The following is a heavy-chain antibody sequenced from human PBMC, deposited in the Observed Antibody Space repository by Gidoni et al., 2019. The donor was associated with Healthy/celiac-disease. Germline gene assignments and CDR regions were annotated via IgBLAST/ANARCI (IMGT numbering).Heavy chain of an antibody. D-gene: IGHD2-2*01. CDR3: ARTHCSSTSCYLFDY. V-gene: IGHV1-69*01. Sequence: QVQLVPSGAAVKKPGSSVKVSCKASGGTFSSYAISWVRQAPGQGLEWMGGIIPIFGTANYAQKFQGRVTITADESTSTAYMELSSLRSEDTAVYYCARTHCSSTSCYLFDYWGQGTLVTVSS. CDR2: IIPIFGTA. CDR1: GGTFSSYA. J-gene: IGHJ4*02.